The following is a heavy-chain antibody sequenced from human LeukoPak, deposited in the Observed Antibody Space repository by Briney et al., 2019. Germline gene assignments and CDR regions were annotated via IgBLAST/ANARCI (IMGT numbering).Heavy chain of an antibody. V-gene: IGHV3-64*01. D-gene: IGHD3-10*01. CDR2: IISNGGST. Sequence: PGRSLRLSCAAPGFTFADSAMHWVRQGPGKGLEYVSAIISNGGSTYYANSVKGRFTISRDNSKNTLYLQMGSLRAEDMAVYYCARDVVRGVITTPDYWGQGTLVTVSS. J-gene: IGHJ4*02. CDR3: ARDVVRGVITTPDY. CDR1: GFTFADSA.